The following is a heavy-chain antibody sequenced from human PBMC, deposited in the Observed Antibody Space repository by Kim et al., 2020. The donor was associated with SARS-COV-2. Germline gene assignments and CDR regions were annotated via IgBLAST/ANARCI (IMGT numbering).Heavy chain of an antibody. V-gene: IGHV3-11*01. CDR2: ISSSGSTI. J-gene: IGHJ6*02. CDR3: ARDFWDTMIVVDHGMDV. CDR1: GFTFSDYY. D-gene: IGHD3-22*01. Sequence: GGSLRLSCAASGFTFSDYYMSWIRQAPGKGLEWVSYISSSGSTIYYADSVKGRFTISRDNAKNSLYLQMNSLRAEDTAVYYCARDFWDTMIVVDHGMDVWGQGTTVTVSS.